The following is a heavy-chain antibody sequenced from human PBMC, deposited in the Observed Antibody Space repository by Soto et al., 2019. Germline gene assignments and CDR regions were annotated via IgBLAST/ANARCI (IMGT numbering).Heavy chain of an antibody. CDR3: ARNIGP. CDR2: IYSGGQT. CDR1: GFTVSNNF. V-gene: IGHV3-53*02. J-gene: IGHJ5*02. Sequence: EVQLVETGGGLMQPGGSLRLSCAAAGFTVSNNFMIWVRQAPGKGLEWVSLIYSGGQTNYADSVKDRFTISRDISKNTLHLEMYSLRAEGTATYYCARNIGPGGQGTLVTVSA. D-gene: IGHD2-15*01.